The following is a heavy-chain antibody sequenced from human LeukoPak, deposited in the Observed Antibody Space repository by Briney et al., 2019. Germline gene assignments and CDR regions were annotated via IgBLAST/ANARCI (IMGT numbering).Heavy chain of an antibody. Sequence: SETLSLTCTVSGGSISSYYWSWIRQPPGKGLEWIGYIYYSGSTNYNPSLKSRVTISVDTSKNQFSMKLSSVTAADSAVYCCARVTDSSGSFDPWGQGTLVTVSS. J-gene: IGHJ5*02. CDR3: ARVTDSSGSFDP. CDR1: GGSISSYY. D-gene: IGHD3-22*01. CDR2: IYYSGST. V-gene: IGHV4-59*01.